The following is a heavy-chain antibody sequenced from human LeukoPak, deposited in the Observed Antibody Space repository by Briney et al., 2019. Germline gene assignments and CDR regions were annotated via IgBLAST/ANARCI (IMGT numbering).Heavy chain of an antibody. V-gene: IGHV4-59*12. CDR2: IYYSGST. Sequence: SETLSLTCTVSGGSISSYYWSWIRQPPGKGLEWIGYIYYSGSTNYNPSLKSRVTTSVDTSKNQISLKLSSVTAADTAVYYCARGIAVAGYFDYWGQGTLVTVSS. CDR3: ARGIAVAGYFDY. CDR1: GGSISSYY. J-gene: IGHJ4*02. D-gene: IGHD6-19*01.